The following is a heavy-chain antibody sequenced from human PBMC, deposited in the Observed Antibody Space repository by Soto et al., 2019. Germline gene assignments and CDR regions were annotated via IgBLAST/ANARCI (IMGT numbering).Heavy chain of an antibody. CDR2: ISYDGSNK. Sequence: GGSLRLSCAASGFTFSSYGMHWVRQAPGKGLEWVAVISYDGSNKYYADSVKGRFTISRDNSKNTLYLQMNSLRAEDTAVYYCAKDLVRGGVDYFDYWGQGTLVTVSS. J-gene: IGHJ4*02. CDR3: AKDLVRGGVDYFDY. V-gene: IGHV3-30*18. CDR1: GFTFSSYG. D-gene: IGHD3-16*01.